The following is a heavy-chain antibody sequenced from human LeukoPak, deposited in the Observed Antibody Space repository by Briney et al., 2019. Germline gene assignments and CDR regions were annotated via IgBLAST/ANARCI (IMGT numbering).Heavy chain of an antibody. CDR1: GGSISSSSYY. CDR2: IYYSGST. J-gene: IGHJ4*02. V-gene: IGHV4-39*01. Sequence: SETLSLTCTVSGGSISSSSYYWGWIRQPPGKGLEWIGSIYYSGSTYYNPSLKSRVTISVDTSKNQFSLKLSSVTAADTAVYYCARQSGITIFGVVIPGALDYWGQGTLVTVSS. D-gene: IGHD3-3*01. CDR3: ARQSGITIFGVVIPGALDY.